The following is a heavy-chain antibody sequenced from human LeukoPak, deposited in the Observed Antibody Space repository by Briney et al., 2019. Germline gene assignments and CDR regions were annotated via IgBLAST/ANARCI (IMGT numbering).Heavy chain of an antibody. CDR2: ISYDGSKK. CDR1: GFIFSSYA. CDR3: AKAVRSSWYRGDDY. J-gene: IGHJ4*02. V-gene: IGHV3-30-3*01. Sequence: GGSLRLSCAASGFIFSSYAVHWVRQAPGKGLEWVAVISYDGSKKYHADSVKGRFTISRDNSKNTLYLQMNSLRAEDTAVYYCAKAVRSSWYRGDDYWGQGTLVTVSS. D-gene: IGHD6-13*01.